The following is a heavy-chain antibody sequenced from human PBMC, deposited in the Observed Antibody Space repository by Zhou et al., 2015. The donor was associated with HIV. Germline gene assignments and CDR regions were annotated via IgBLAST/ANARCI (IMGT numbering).Heavy chain of an antibody. J-gene: IGHJ1*01. V-gene: IGHV1-69*01. D-gene: IGHD3-16*01. Sequence: QVQLVQSGAEVRKPGSSVKVSCKASGGTFSSYSISWVRQAPGQGLEWMGGIVPLFNTANYAQNFQGRLTITADESTSTSYMELNSLRSEDTAIYYCAREWGGGRRPSPPTCHW. CDR2: IVPLFNTA. CDR1: GGTFSSYS. CDR3: AREWGGGRRPSPPTCH.